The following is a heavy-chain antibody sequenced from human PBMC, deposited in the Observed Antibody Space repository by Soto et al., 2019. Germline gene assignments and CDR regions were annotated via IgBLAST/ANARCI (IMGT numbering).Heavy chain of an antibody. Sequence: GGSLRLSCAASGFSLSPYWMHWVRQVPGRGLEWVARLSSDGFGAAYADSVKGRFFISRDSARNTLSLQMNSLRADDTAVYYCARDLGGHDYWGRGTSVTVSS. J-gene: IGHJ4*02. V-gene: IGHV3-74*03. CDR1: GFSLSPYW. D-gene: IGHD3-16*01. CDR3: ARDLGGHDY. CDR2: LSSDGFGA.